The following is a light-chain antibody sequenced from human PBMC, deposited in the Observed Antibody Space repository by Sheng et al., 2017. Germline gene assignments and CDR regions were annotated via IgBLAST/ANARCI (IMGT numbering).Light chain of an antibody. CDR2: EGN. J-gene: IGLJ1*01. V-gene: IGLV2-23*01. CDR3: CSYAGSTTSYV. Sequence: QSALTQPASVSGSPGQSITISCTGTSSDVGGYNLVSWYQQYPGKAPKLMIYEGNKRPSGVSNRFSGSKSGNTASLTISGLQAEDEADYYCCSYAGSTTSYVFGTGTKVTVL. CDR1: SSDVGGYNL.